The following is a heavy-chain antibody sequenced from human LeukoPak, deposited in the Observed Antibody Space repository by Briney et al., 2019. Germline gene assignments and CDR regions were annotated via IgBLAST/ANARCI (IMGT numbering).Heavy chain of an antibody. D-gene: IGHD5-18*01. V-gene: IGHV4-39*01. Sequence: SETLSLTCTVSGGSISSSSYYWGWIRQPPGKGLEWIGSTYYSGSTYYNPSLKSRVTISVDTSKNQFSLKLSSVTAADTAVYYCARHPPSRGYSYGYPPNYFDYWGQGTLVTVSS. CDR1: GGSISSSSYY. J-gene: IGHJ4*02. CDR2: TYYSGST. CDR3: ARHPPSRGYSYGYPPNYFDY.